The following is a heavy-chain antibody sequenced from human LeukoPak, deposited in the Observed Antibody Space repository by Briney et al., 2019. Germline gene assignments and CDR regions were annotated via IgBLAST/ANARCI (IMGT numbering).Heavy chain of an antibody. Sequence: ASVKVSCKASGYTFTSYYMHWVRQAPGQGLEWMGIINPSGGSTSYAQKFQGRVTMTRDTSTSTVYMELSSLRSEDTAVYYCAREDYDILTGGQFDPWAREPWSPSPQ. V-gene: IGHV1-46*03. CDR1: GYTFTSYY. CDR3: AREDYDILTGGQFDP. J-gene: IGHJ5*02. D-gene: IGHD3-9*01. CDR2: INPSGGST.